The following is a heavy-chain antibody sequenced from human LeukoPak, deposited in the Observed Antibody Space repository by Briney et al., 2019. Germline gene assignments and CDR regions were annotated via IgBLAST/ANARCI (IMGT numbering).Heavy chain of an antibody. CDR1: GYTFTSYD. CDR3: ARSTYYYDSSGYSDFDY. D-gene: IGHD3-22*01. Sequence: GASVKVSCKASGYTFTSYDINWVRQTTGQGLEWMGWMNRNSGNTGYAQKFQGRVTMTRNTSISTAYMELSSLRSEDTAVYYCARSTYYYDSSGYSDFDYWGQGTLVTVSS. CDR2: MNRNSGNT. V-gene: IGHV1-8*01. J-gene: IGHJ4*02.